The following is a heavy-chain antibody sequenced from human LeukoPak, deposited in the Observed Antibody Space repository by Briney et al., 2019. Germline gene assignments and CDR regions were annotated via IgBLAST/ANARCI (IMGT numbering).Heavy chain of an antibody. CDR2: IDPSSTYI. V-gene: IGHV3-21*01. CDR3: SRDRLGGLDL. J-gene: IGHJ5*02. CDR1: GFTFSSYT. D-gene: IGHD5-12*01. Sequence: GGSLRLSCSASGFTFSSYTMNWVRQAPGKGLEWVSSIDPSSTYIYHADSVKGRLTISRDNAKNSVYLQMNSLRPEDTAVYYCSRDRLGGLDLWGQGTLVTVSS.